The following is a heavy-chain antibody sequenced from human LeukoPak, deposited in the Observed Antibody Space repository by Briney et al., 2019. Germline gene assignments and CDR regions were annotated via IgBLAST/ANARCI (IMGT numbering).Heavy chain of an antibody. J-gene: IGHJ4*02. D-gene: IGHD5-18*01. CDR3: AKDTGYSFVRYYFDY. V-gene: IGHV3-30*02. CDR1: GFTFSSYG. Sequence: GGSLRLSCAASGFTFSSYGMHWVRQAPGKGLEWVAVIWYDGSNKYYADSVKGRFTISRDNSKNTLYLQMNSLRAEDTALYYCAKDTGYSFVRYYFDYWGQGTLVTVSS. CDR2: IWYDGSNK.